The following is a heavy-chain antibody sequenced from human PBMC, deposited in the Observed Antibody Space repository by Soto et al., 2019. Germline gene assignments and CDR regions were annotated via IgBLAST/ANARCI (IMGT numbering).Heavy chain of an antibody. CDR2: ISDDGSTT. CDR1: GFTFSAYW. Sequence: PGGSLRLSCEVSGFTFSAYWMQWVRQVPGKGLIWVSRISDDGSTTTYADSVKGRFTISRDNAKNTLYLQMNSLRADDTGLYYCTRGPRVSSTGTGAHWGQGTLVTVSS. J-gene: IGHJ4*02. CDR3: TRGPRVSSTGTGAH. V-gene: IGHV3-74*01. D-gene: IGHD1-1*01.